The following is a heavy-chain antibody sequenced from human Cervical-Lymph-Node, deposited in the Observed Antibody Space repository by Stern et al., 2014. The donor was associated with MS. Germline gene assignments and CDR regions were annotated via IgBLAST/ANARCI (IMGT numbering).Heavy chain of an antibody. V-gene: IGHV4-39*01. CDR2: IYYSGRT. J-gene: IGHJ2*01. CDR1: SGSVTTSNYY. Sequence: QVQLQESGPGLVKPSETLSLTCTVSSGSVTTSNYYWGWIRQPPGKGLEWIASIYYSGRTYYHPSLESRVTISVDTSKNQFSRRLPSVTAADSAVYYCARTTGDWYFDLWGRGALVTVSS. CDR3: ARTTGDWYFDL. D-gene: IGHD7-27*01.